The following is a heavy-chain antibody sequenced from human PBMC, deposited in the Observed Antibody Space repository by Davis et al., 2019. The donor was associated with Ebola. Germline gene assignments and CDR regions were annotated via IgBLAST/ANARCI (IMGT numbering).Heavy chain of an antibody. V-gene: IGHV3-21*01. J-gene: IGHJ5*02. Sequence: GESLKISCAASGFTFSSYSMNWVRQAPGKGLEWVSSISSSSSYIYYADSVKGRFTISRDNAKNSLYLQMNSLRAEDTAVYYCARVEKNDYGDPGWFDPWGQGTLVTVSS. CDR2: ISSSSSYI. CDR3: ARVEKNDYGDPGWFDP. D-gene: IGHD4-17*01. CDR1: GFTFSSYS.